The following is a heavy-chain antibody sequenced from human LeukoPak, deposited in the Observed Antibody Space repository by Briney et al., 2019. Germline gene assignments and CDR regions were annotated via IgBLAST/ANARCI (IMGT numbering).Heavy chain of an antibody. CDR3: TRAVGSGSFQTYYYYMDV. CDR2: IYTSGST. Sequence: SETLSLTASVSGGSISSYYWSWIRQPAGKGLEWIGRIYTSGSTNYNPSLKSRVTFSVDTAKNTFPLKLSPVTAEDTAVYYGTRAVGSGSFQTYYYYMDVWGKGTTVT. J-gene: IGHJ6*03. V-gene: IGHV4-4*07. CDR1: GGSISSYY. D-gene: IGHD3-10*01.